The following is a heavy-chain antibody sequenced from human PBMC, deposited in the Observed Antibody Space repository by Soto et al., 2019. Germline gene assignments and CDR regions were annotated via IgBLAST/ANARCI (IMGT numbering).Heavy chain of an antibody. V-gene: IGHV1-2*02. J-gene: IGHJ4*02. D-gene: IGHD3-22*01. CDR2: IGPESGAT. Sequence: ASVKVSCKASGYTFTGHYIHWVRQAPEQGPEWMGEIGPESGATRYAQKFQGRVTMTRDMSITTVYMELNNLSPDDTAVYYCGRGRSGQIVVFYWGQGTTLTV. CDR3: GRGRSGQIVVFY. CDR1: GYTFTGHY.